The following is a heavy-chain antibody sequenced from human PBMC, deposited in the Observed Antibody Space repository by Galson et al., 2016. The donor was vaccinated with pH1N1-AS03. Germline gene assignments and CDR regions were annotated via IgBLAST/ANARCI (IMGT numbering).Heavy chain of an antibody. D-gene: IGHD6-19*01. V-gene: IGHV3-9*01. Sequence: SLRLSCAGSGFTFDAYAMHWVRQAPGKGLEWVSGIDWNSGTIGYTDSVKGRFTISRDNTKNSLYLQMKSLRGGDTALYYCGRVSGWLNFDYWGQGTLVTVSP. CDR2: IDWNSGTI. CDR1: GFTFDAYA. J-gene: IGHJ4*02. CDR3: GRVSGWLNFDY.